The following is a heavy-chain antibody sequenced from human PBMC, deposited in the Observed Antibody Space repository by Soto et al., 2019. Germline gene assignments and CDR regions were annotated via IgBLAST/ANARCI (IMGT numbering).Heavy chain of an antibody. J-gene: IGHJ6*02. V-gene: IGHV6-1*01. D-gene: IGHD3-16*01. CDR3: AGVVWFRGMDV. CDR2: TYYRSKWIH. CDR1: GDSVSSSSAA. Sequence: PSQTLSLTCDISGDSVSSSSAAWNWIRQSPSRGLEWLRRTYYRSKWIHEYTVSMESRITINPDTSKNQFSLHIDSVTPEDTAVYYCAGVVWFRGMDVWGQGTPVTVSS.